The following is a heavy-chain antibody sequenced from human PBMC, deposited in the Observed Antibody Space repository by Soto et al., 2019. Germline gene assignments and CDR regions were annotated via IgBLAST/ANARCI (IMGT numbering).Heavy chain of an antibody. Sequence: EVQLVQSGGGLVQPGGSLRLSCAASGFPVSSSWMDWVRQAPGKGLEWVANIKGDGSQTSYVGSVKGRFTVSRDNAENTLFLQLSSLRVEDTAVYYCSWSLNCWGQGILVTVSS. J-gene: IGHJ4*02. CDR3: SWSLNC. CDR2: IKGDGSQT. V-gene: IGHV3-7*01. CDR1: GFPVSSSW. D-gene: IGHD1-26*01.